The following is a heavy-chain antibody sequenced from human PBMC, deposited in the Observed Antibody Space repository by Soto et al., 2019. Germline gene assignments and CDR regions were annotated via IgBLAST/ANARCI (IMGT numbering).Heavy chain of an antibody. CDR2: ISSSSSYT. CDR1: GFTFSTYA. D-gene: IGHD5-12*01. Sequence: GGSLRLSCAASGFTFSTYAMAWVRQAPGKGLEWVSYISSSSSYTNYADSVKGRFTISRDNAKNSLYLQMNSLRAEDTAVYYCARWRYDPFFDYWGQGTLVTVSS. CDR3: ARWRYDPFFDY. V-gene: IGHV3-11*03. J-gene: IGHJ4*02.